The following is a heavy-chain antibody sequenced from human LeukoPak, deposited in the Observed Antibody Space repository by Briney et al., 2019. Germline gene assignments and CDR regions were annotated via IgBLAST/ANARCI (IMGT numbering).Heavy chain of an antibody. J-gene: IGHJ6*04. CDR3: AELGITMIGGV. D-gene: IGHD3-10*02. CDR2: ISSSSSYI. Sequence: TGGSLRLSCAASGFTFSSYSMNWVRQAPGKGLEWVSSISSSSSYIYYADSVKGRFTISRDNAKNSPYLQMNSLRAEDTAVYYCAELGITMIGGVWGKGTTVTISS. CDR1: GFTFSSYS. V-gene: IGHV3-21*01.